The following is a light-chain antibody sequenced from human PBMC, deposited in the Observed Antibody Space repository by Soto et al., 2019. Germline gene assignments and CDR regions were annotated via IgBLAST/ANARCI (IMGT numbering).Light chain of an antibody. Sequence: TVLTQSPTTLSXXPGEXATLXXRXSQSVSSYLAWYQQKPPQAPTLLIYDASNNATSIPAIFSCSRSGPDFNLTISSIEPEDFAVCYWQQRSNWPPITFGQGTRLEI. V-gene: IGKV3-11*01. J-gene: IGKJ5*01. CDR2: DAS. CDR3: QQRSNWPPIT. CDR1: QSVSSY.